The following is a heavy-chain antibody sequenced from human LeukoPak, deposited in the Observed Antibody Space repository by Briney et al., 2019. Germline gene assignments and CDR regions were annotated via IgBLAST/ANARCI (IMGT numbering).Heavy chain of an antibody. CDR2: ISGSGGST. CDR3: AKGRDYPDAFDI. V-gene: IGHV3-23*01. CDR1: GFTFSSYA. D-gene: IGHD4-17*01. J-gene: IGHJ3*02. Sequence: GGSLRLSCAASGFTFSSYAMSWVRQAPGKGLEWVSAISGSGGSTYYADSVKGRFTISRDNSKSTLYLQMNSLRAEDTAVYYCAKGRDYPDAFDIWGQGTMVTVSS.